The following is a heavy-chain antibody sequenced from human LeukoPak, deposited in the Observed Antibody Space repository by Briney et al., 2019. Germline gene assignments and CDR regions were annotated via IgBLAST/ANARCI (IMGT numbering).Heavy chain of an antibody. J-gene: IGHJ4*02. CDR1: GYTFTGYY. V-gene: IGHV1-2*02. Sequence: GASLKASCKASGYTFTGYYMHWVRQAPGQGLEWMGWINPNSGGTNYAQKFQGRVTMTRDTSISTAYMELSRLRSDDTAVYYCARDSGSNYDYWGQGTLVTVSS. D-gene: IGHD4-11*01. CDR3: ARDSGSNYDY. CDR2: INPNSGGT.